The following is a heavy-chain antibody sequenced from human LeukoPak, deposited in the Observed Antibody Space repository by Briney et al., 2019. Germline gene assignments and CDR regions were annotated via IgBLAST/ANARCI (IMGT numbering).Heavy chain of an antibody. CDR2: DSSSSSYI. Sequence: PGGSLRLSCAASGFTFSSYSMNWVRQAPGRGLEWVASDSSSSSYIYYADSVKGRFTISRDNAKNSLYLQMNSLRAEDTAVYYCARGDLDRYCSGGSCYLDYWGQGTLVTVSS. D-gene: IGHD2-15*01. V-gene: IGHV3-21*01. CDR3: ARGDLDRYCSGGSCYLDY. J-gene: IGHJ4*02. CDR1: GFTFSSYS.